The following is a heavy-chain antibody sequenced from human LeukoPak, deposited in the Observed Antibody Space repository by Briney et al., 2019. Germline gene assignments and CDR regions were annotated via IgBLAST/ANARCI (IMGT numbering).Heavy chain of an antibody. V-gene: IGHV6-1*01. CDR1: GDSVSSNSAA. Sequence: SQTLSLTCAISGDSVSSNSAAWNWIRQSPSRGLEWLGRTYYRSKWYNDYAVSVKSRITINPDTSKNQFSLQLNSVTPEDTAVYYCAGPGYSSRVWAMDVWGQGTTVTVSS. D-gene: IGHD6-13*01. CDR3: AGPGYSSRVWAMDV. CDR2: TYYRSKWYN. J-gene: IGHJ6*02.